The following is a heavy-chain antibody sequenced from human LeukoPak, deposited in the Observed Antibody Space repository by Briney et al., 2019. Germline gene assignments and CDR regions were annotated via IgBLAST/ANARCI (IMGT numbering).Heavy chain of an antibody. CDR3: ARLGLANYGMDV. V-gene: IGHV4-61*01. Sequence: SETLSLTCTVSGGSVSSDSSHWSWIRQPPGKGLEWIGYIYYSGSTNYNPSLKSRVTILVDTSKNQFSLKVNSVTAADTAVYYCARLGLANYGMDVWGQGTTVTVSS. CDR2: IYYSGST. CDR1: GGSVSSDSSH. J-gene: IGHJ6*02. D-gene: IGHD6-6*01.